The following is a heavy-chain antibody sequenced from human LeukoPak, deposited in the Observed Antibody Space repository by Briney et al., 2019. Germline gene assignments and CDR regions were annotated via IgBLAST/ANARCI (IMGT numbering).Heavy chain of an antibody. D-gene: IGHD2/OR15-2a*01. J-gene: IGHJ4*02. CDR2: ISGGGIST. V-gene: IGHV3-23*01. Sequence: GGSLRLSCAASGFTFSSYSMSWVRQAPGKGREWVSNISGGGISTYYADSVKGRFTTTRDNSKNTLYLQMNSLRAEDTAVYYCVKSTAGTSRPSDYWGQGTLVTVSS. CDR1: GFTFSSYS. CDR3: VKSTAGTSRPSDY.